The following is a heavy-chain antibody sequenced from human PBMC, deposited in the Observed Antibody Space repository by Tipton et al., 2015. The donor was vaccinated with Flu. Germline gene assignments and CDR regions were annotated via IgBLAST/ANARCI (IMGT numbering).Heavy chain of an antibody. CDR2: ISFDGRNK. Sequence: SLRLSCAASGFTFSTYGMHWVRQAPGKGLEWVAGISFDGRNKFFADSVKGRFTISRDNSKNTLYLQMNSLGAEDTAMYHCAKDLGKAYYDILNGYFNHDAFDVWGQGTKVTVSS. CDR3: AKDLGKAYYDILNGYFNHDAFDV. V-gene: IGHV3-30*18. D-gene: IGHD3-9*01. J-gene: IGHJ3*01. CDR1: GFTFSTYG.